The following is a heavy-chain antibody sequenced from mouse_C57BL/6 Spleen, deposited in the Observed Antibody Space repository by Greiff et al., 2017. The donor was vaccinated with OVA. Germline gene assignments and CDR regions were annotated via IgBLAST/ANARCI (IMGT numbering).Heavy chain of an antibody. J-gene: IGHJ4*01. D-gene: IGHD2-4*01. CDR1: GYSITSGYY. CDR2: ISYDGSN. CDR3: ARGEGDYDGYYAMDY. Sequence: VQLKESGPGLVKPSQSLSLTCSVTGYSITSGYYWNWIRQFPGNKLEWMGYISYDGSNNYNPSLKNRISITRDTSKNQFFLKLNSVTTEDTATYYCARGEGDYDGYYAMDYWGQGTSVTVSS. V-gene: IGHV3-6*01.